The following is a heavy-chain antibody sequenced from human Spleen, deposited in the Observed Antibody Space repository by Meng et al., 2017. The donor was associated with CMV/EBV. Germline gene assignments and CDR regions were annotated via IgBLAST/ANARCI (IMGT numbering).Heavy chain of an antibody. CDR2: IYYSGST. CDR3: AREAVVPAAIKARIDWYFDL. D-gene: IGHD2-2*01. J-gene: IGHJ2*01. Sequence: GSLRLSCTVSGGSISSYYWSWIRQPPGKGLEWIGSIYYSGSTYYNPSLKSRVTISVDTSKNQFSLKLSSVTAADTAVYYCAREAVVPAAIKARIDWYFDLWGRGTLVTVSS. CDR1: GGSISSYY. V-gene: IGHV4-59*12.